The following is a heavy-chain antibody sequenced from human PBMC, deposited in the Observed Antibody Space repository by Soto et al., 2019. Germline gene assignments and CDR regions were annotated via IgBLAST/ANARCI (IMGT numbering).Heavy chain of an antibody. D-gene: IGHD5-12*01. J-gene: IGHJ4*02. Sequence: ASVKVSCKASGYTFTSYAMHWVRQAPGQRLEWMGWINAGNGNTKYSQKFQGRVTITRDTSASTAYMELSSLRSEDTAVYYCARQADGGYNYGYRGQGTLVIVSS. CDR2: INAGNGNT. V-gene: IGHV1-3*01. CDR3: ARQADGGYNYGY. CDR1: GYTFTSYA.